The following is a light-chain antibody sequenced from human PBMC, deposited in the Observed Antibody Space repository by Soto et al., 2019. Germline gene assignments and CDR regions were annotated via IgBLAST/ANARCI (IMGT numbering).Light chain of an antibody. V-gene: IGLV2-14*01. CDR3: CSYTTTTAFYV. Sequence: QSALTQPASLSGSPGQSITISCTGTSSDIGAYDYVSWFQQHPGKAPKLMISEVNNRPSGVSNRFSGSKSGNTAYLTISGLQVEDGADYYCCSYTTTTAFYVFGTGTKVTVL. J-gene: IGLJ1*01. CDR1: SSDIGAYDY. CDR2: EVN.